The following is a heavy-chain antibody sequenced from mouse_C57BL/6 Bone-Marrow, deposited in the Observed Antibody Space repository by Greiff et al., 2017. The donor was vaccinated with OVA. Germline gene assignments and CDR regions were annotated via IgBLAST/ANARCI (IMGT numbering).Heavy chain of an antibody. CDR3: ASGMVTTQYYFDY. D-gene: IGHD2-2*01. CDR1: GYSFTGYY. Sequence: EVQLQQPGAELVKPGASVKISCKASGYSFTGYYMNWVKQSPEKSLEWIGEINPSTGGTSYNQKFKGKATLTVDKSSSTAYMELNSLTSEDSAVYYCASGMVTTQYYFDYWGQGTTLTVSS. CDR2: INPSTGGT. V-gene: IGHV1-42*01. J-gene: IGHJ2*01.